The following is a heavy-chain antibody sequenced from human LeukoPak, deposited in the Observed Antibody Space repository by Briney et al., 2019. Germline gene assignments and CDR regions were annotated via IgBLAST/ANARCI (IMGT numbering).Heavy chain of an antibody. CDR1: GGSISSGSYY. CDR3: ARSMVRGVNSFDY. CDR2: IYTSGST. V-gene: IGHV4-61*02. D-gene: IGHD3-10*01. Sequence: PSETLSLTCTVSGGSISSGSYYWSWIRQPAGKGLEWIGRIYTSGSTNYNPSLKSRVTISVDTSKNQFSLKLSSVTAADTAVYYCARSMVRGVNSFDYWGQGTLVTVSS. J-gene: IGHJ4*02.